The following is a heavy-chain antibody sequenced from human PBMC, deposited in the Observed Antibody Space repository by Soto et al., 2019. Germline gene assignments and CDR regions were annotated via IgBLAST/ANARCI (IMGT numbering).Heavy chain of an antibody. Sequence: QVQLQESGPRLVKPSQTLSLTCTVSGGSISSGSHYWSWIRQHPGKGLEWIGYIYYSGSTNYNPSRKSRVTISVDTSKNHFSLKLNSVTAADTAVYYCARNIVVTGGTYCYYGMDVWGRGTTVTVSS. CDR2: IYYSGST. J-gene: IGHJ6*02. V-gene: IGHV4-31*03. CDR1: GGSISSGSHY. D-gene: IGHD5-12*01. CDR3: ARNIVVTGGTYCYYGMDV.